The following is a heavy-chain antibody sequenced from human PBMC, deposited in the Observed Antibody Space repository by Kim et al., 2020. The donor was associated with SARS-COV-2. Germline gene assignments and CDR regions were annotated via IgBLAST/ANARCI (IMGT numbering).Heavy chain of an antibody. Sequence: GGSLRLSCAASGFTVTTNYITWVRQAPGRGLEWVSVIYANVSTYYADSVKGRFSISRDNSKNMVYLQMDSLRAEDTAVYFCARQGYWSGLDYWGQGTLVT. V-gene: IGHV3-53*01. CDR1: GFTVTTNY. CDR3: ARQGYWSGLDY. J-gene: IGHJ4*02. CDR2: IYANVST. D-gene: IGHD2-15*01.